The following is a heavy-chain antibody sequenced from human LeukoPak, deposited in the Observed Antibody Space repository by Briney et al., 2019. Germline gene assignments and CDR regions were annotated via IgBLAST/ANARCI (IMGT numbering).Heavy chain of an antibody. Sequence: GGSRRLSCAASGFTFSSYSMNWVRQAPGKGLEWVSSISSSSSYIYYADSVKGRFTISRDNAKNTLYLQMNSLRAEDTAVYYCARPLSGYSSSLGYWGQGTLVTVSS. J-gene: IGHJ4*02. CDR2: ISSSSSYI. D-gene: IGHD6-6*01. CDR1: GFTFSSYS. CDR3: ARPLSGYSSSLGY. V-gene: IGHV3-21*01.